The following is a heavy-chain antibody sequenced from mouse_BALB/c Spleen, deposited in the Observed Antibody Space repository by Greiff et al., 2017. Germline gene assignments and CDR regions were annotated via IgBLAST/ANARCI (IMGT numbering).Heavy chain of an antibody. V-gene: IGHV14-3*02. J-gene: IGHJ3*01. CDR2: IDPANGNT. CDR1: GFNIKDTY. CDR3: TDAVLAY. Sequence: EVQGVESGAEVVKPGASVKLSCTASGFNIKDTYLYWVKQRPEQGLEWIGRIDPANGNTEYDPKFQGKATITADTSSNTAYLQLSSLTSEDTAFYDCTDAVLAYWGQGTLVTVSA.